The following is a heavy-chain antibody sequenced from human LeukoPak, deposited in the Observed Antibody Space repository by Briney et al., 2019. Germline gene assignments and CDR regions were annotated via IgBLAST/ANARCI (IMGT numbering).Heavy chain of an antibody. D-gene: IGHD5-24*01. CDR2: INHSGST. CDR3: ASGMATTNFDY. V-gene: IGHV4-34*01. Sequence: PSETLSLTCAVYGGSFSGYYWSWIRQPPGKGLEWIGEINHSGSTNYNPSLKSRVTISVDTSKNQFSLKLSSVTAADTAVYYCASGMATTNFDYWGQGTLVTVSS. CDR1: GGSFSGYY. J-gene: IGHJ4*02.